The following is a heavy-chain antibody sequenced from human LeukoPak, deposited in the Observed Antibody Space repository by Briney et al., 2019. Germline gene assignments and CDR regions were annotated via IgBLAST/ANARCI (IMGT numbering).Heavy chain of an antibody. CDR3: ARGNYYGSGSYQPPFDY. CDR2: ISYDGSNK. J-gene: IGHJ4*02. V-gene: IGHV3-30*04. Sequence: GRTLRFSCAPSAFTFSSYAMHTVPQTPVHGLERAALISYDGSNKYYPDTVKRRFTISRDNSTYTLYLQMNSLTAEDTAVYYCARGNYYGSGSYQPPFDYWGQGTLVTVSS. D-gene: IGHD3-10*01. CDR1: AFTFSSYA.